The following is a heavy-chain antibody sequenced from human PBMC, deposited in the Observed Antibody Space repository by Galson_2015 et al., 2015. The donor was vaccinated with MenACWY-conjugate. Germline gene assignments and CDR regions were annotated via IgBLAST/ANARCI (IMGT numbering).Heavy chain of an antibody. Sequence: SLRLSCAVSGFTFNIYWMHWVRHAPGKGLMWVSHINSDVVSTSYADSVKGRFSISRDNAKSTLYLQMNNLRAEDTAVYYCVALSGSSLGDYWVQGTLVPVSS. D-gene: IGHD2-15*01. V-gene: IGHV3-74*01. CDR2: INSDVVST. CDR1: GFTFNIYW. CDR3: VALSGSSLGDY. J-gene: IGHJ4*02.